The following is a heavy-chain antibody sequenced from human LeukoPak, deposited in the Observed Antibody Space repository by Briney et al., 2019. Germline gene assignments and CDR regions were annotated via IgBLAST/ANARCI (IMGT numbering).Heavy chain of an antibody. CDR3: AKSRSGSYLRFDY. D-gene: IGHD3-10*01. Sequence: GGSLRLSCAASGFTFSSYAMSWVRQAPGKGLEWVSGISGSGGTTDYADSVKGQFTISRDNSKNTLYLQMNSLRAEDTAVYYCAKSRSGSYLRFDYWGQGTLVTVSS. CDR1: GFTFSSYA. J-gene: IGHJ4*02. CDR2: ISGSGGTT. V-gene: IGHV3-23*01.